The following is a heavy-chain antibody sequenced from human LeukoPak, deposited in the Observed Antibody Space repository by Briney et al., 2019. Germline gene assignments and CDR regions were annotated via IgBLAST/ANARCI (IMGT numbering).Heavy chain of an antibody. CDR1: GFTFSSYS. J-gene: IGHJ6*02. CDR3: ARDRREDYDILTGLGFSYYYGMDV. Sequence: GGSLRLSCAASGFTFSSYSMIWVRQAPGKGLEWVSSISSSSSYIYYADSVKGRFTISRDNAKNSLYLQMNSLRAEGTAVYYCARDRREDYDILTGLGFSYYYGMDVWGQGTTVTVSS. V-gene: IGHV3-21*01. CDR2: ISSSSSYI. D-gene: IGHD3-9*01.